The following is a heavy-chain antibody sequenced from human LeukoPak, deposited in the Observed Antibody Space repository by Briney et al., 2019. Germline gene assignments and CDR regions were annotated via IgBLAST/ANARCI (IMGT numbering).Heavy chain of an antibody. D-gene: IGHD6-13*01. CDR1: GFTFSSYA. CDR3: ARDPNYGSTWYVNWFDP. Sequence: GGPLRLSCAASGFTFSSYAMSWVRQAPGKGLEWISTISSSGGNTYYTNSVKGRFTISGDNSKNTLYLQMNSLKAEDTAVYSCARDPNYGSTWYVNWFDPWGQGTLVTVSS. J-gene: IGHJ5*02. CDR2: ISSSGGNT. V-gene: IGHV3-23*01.